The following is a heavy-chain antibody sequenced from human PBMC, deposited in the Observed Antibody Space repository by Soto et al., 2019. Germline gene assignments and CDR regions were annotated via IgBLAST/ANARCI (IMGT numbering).Heavy chain of an antibody. CDR3: ARHRSGSYYFDY. J-gene: IGHJ4*02. Sequence: GGSLRLSSAALGFIFGDYWRSWIRQAPGKGLEWVANTRQDGGEKNFADSVKGRFIISRDNAKNSLYLQMNSLRAEDTAVYYCARHRSGSYYFDYWGLGTLVTVSS. CDR2: TRQDGGEK. D-gene: IGHD1-26*01. V-gene: IGHV3-7*05. CDR1: GFIFGDYW.